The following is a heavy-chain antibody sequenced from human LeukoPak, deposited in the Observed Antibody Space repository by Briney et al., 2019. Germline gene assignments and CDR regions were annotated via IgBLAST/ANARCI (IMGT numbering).Heavy chain of an antibody. Sequence: SETLSLTCAVYGGSFSGYYWSWIRQPPGKGLEWMGEINHSGSTNYNASLKSRVTISLDTSKTQSTLQLSSVTAADTAVYYCARGYCSSTSCYYYYGMDVWGQGTTVTVSS. CDR3: ARGYCSSTSCYYYYGMDV. J-gene: IGHJ6*02. V-gene: IGHV4-34*01. D-gene: IGHD2-2*01. CDR1: GGSFSGYY. CDR2: INHSGST.